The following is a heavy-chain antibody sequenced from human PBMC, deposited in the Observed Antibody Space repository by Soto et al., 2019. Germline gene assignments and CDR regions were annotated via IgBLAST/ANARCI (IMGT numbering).Heavy chain of an antibody. V-gene: IGHV2-5*01. J-gene: IGHJ4*02. Sequence: QITLKESGPTLVKPTQTLTLTCTFSGFSLSTSGVGVGWIRQPPGKALEWLALIYWNDDKRYSPSLKSRLTITKDTSKNQVVLTMTNMDPVDTATYYCAHMALDRDGYNCLFDYWGQGTLVTVSS. CDR2: IYWNDDK. CDR1: GFSLSTSGVG. CDR3: AHMALDRDGYNCLFDY. D-gene: IGHD5-12*01.